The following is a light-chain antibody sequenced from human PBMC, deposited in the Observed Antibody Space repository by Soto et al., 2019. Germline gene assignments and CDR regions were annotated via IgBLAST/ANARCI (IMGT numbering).Light chain of an antibody. CDR1: QSVGSY. J-gene: IGKJ2*01. CDR2: GAT. CDR3: QQYDSWPPSYT. V-gene: IGKV3-15*01. Sequence: EIVMTQSPATLSVSLGDRATLSCRASQSVGSYLAWYQQKPGQAPRLLIYGATNRATGIPVRFSCSGSETDFALTISSPQSEDFAVYYCQQYDSWPPSYTFGQGTKLEIK.